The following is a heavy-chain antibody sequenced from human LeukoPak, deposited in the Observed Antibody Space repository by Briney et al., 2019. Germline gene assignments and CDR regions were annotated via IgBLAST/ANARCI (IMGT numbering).Heavy chain of an antibody. V-gene: IGHV4-31*03. CDR1: GGSISSGAYY. J-gene: IGHJ4*02. CDR3: ARTPSKHYYDY. CDR2: IYYNGGT. Sequence: SETLSLTCTVSGGSISSGAYYWSWIRQHPGKGLGWIGYIYYNGGTYSNPSLESRIIISVDTSKNQFSLKLRSVTAADTAVYYCARTPSKHYYDYWGQGTLVTVSS.